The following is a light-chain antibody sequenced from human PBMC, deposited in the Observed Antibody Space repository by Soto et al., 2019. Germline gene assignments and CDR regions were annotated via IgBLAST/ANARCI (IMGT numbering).Light chain of an antibody. J-gene: IGKJ2*01. Sequence: DIQMTQSPSSLSASVGDRVTITCRASQSIRTYLNWYQQKPGKAPKPLIYAASSLQSGVPSRFSGGGSGTDFTLTISSLQPEDFATYSCQQSYSTPYTFGQGTTLEIK. CDR3: QQSYSTPYT. V-gene: IGKV1-39*01. CDR2: AAS. CDR1: QSIRTY.